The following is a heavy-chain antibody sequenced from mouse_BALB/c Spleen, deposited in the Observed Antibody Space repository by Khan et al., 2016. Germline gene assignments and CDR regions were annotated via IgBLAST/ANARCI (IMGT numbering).Heavy chain of an antibody. J-gene: IGHJ4*01. Sequence: QIQLVQSGPELKKPGETVKISCKASGYTLTNYGMNWVKQAPGKGLKWMGWINTYNGEPTYADDFKGRFDFSLDTSASTAYLQINNLKNEDTATXSCARRPPLLPDYYAMDYWGQGTSVTVSS. CDR2: INTYNGEP. D-gene: IGHD2-1*01. CDR1: GYTLTNYG. V-gene: IGHV9-3-1*01. CDR3: ARRPPLLPDYYAMDY.